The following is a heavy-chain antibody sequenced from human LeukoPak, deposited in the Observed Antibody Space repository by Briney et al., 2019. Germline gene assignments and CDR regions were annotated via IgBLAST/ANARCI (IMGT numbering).Heavy chain of an antibody. V-gene: IGHV3-23*01. Sequence: GGSLRLSCAASGFTFSSYAMSWVRQAPGKGLEWVSVISGSGGSTYYADSVKGRFTISRANSKNTLYLQMNSLRAEDTAVYYCAKGGLLVAYFDYWGQGTLVTVSS. D-gene: IGHD5-12*01. CDR2: ISGSGGST. CDR3: AKGGLLVAYFDY. CDR1: GFTFSSYA. J-gene: IGHJ4*02.